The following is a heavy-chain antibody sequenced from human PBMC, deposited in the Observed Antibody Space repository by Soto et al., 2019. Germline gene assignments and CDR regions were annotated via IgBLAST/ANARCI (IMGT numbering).Heavy chain of an antibody. D-gene: IGHD6-19*01. CDR1: GFTFSSYA. Sequence: QVQLVESGGGVVQPGRSLRLSCAASGFTFSSYAMHWVRQAPGKGLEWVAVISYDGSNKYYADSVKGRFTISRDNSKNTLNLQMNSLRAEDTAVYYCARDKSPYSSGWQNRHFDYWGQGTLVTVTS. J-gene: IGHJ4*02. CDR3: ARDKSPYSSGWQNRHFDY. V-gene: IGHV3-30-3*01. CDR2: ISYDGSNK.